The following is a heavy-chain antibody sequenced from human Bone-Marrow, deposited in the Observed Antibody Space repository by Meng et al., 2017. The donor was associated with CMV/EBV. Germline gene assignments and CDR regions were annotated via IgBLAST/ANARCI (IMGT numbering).Heavy chain of an antibody. J-gene: IGHJ5*02. D-gene: IGHD2-21*01. Sequence: SETLSLTCAVYGGSFSGYHWNWIRQPPGKGLEWIGSIYYSGSTYYNPSLKSRVTISVDTSKNQFSLKLGSVTAADTGVYSCARVLGIFWGGGVNNWFDPWGQGTLVTVSS. CDR3: ARVLGIFWGGGVNNWFDP. CDR2: IYYSGST. CDR1: GGSFSGYH. V-gene: IGHV4-34*01.